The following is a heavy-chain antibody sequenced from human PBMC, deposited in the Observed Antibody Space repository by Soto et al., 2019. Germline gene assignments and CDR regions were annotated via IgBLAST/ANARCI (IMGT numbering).Heavy chain of an antibody. V-gene: IGHV4-59*08. CDR2: IYYSGST. CDR3: ARHAVVPAARGFDY. Sequence: SETLSLTCTVSGGSISSYYWSWIRQPPGKGLEWIGYIYYSGSTNYNPSLKSRVTISVDTSKNQFSLKLSSVTAADTAVYYCARHAVVPAARGFDYWGQGTLVTVSS. CDR1: GGSISSYY. J-gene: IGHJ4*02. D-gene: IGHD2-2*01.